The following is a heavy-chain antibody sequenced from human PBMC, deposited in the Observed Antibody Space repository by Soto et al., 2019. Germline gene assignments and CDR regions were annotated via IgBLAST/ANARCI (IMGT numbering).Heavy chain of an antibody. V-gene: IGHV1-18*01. CDR1: GYSFHTYA. CDR2: ISGYNGNT. J-gene: IGHJ6*02. Sequence: QVQLVQSGAEVKKPGASVNVSCKASGYSFHTYAISWVRQAPGQGLEWVGWISGYNGNTNYAQKFQGRVTLTRATFTKTAFMELRSLTGDDTAVYYCAREYGMDVWGQGTTVTVSS. CDR3: AREYGMDV.